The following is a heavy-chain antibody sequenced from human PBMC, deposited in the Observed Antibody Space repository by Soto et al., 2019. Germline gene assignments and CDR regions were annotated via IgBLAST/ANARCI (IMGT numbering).Heavy chain of an antibody. CDR3: ARVRFGELV. D-gene: IGHD3-10*01. Sequence: EVQLLESGGGLVQPGGSLRLSCAASGFTFSSYAMSWVRQAPGKGLEWVSIIGVGGGDRYYPESVKGRFTISRDNSRDTLYLEMSSLRDGDTAVYYCARVRFGELVWGQGTLVTVSS. CDR1: GFTFSSYA. J-gene: IGHJ4*02. CDR2: IGVGGGDR. V-gene: IGHV3-23*01.